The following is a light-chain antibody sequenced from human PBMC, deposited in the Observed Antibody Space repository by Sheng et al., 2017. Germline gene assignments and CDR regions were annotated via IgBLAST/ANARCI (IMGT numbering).Light chain of an antibody. CDR2: WAS. Sequence: DIVMTQSPDSLAVSLGERATINCKSSQTLLYSSNNKNYLAWYQQNPGQPPKLLISWASTRESGVPGRFSGSGSGTDFTLTISSLQAEDVTVYYCQQYYSTPPTFGQGTKLEIK. CDR3: QQYYSTPPT. CDR1: QTLLYSSNNKNY. J-gene: IGKJ2*01. V-gene: IGKV4-1*01.